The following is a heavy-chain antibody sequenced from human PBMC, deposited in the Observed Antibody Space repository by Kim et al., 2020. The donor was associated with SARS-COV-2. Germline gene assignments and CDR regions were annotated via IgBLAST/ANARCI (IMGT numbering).Heavy chain of an antibody. CDR1: GYSFTSYW. Sequence: GESLKISCKGSGYSFTSYWISWVRQMPGKGLEWMGRIDPSDSYSDYSPSFQGHVTISVDKSISTVYLQWSSLKASDTAMFYCAAERDYSFDYWGQGTLVTVSS. CDR3: AAERDYSFDY. V-gene: IGHV5-10-1*01. J-gene: IGHJ4*02. CDR2: IDPSDSYS. D-gene: IGHD3-10*01.